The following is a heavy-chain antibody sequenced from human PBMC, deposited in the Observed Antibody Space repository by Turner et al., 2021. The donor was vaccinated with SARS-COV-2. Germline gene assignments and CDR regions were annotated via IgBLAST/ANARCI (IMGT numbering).Heavy chain of an antibody. CDR2: IIPLFGTA. Sequence: QVQLVQSGAEVKKPGSPVKVSCTATGGTFSSYAISWVRQAPGQGLEWMGGIIPLFGTANYARRFQGRVTITADKSTSTAFMELTSLTSDDTAVHYCAGGYYESSSFSFYYLYNMDVWGQGTTVTVS. D-gene: IGHD3-22*01. CDR1: GGTFSSYA. CDR3: AGGYYESSSFSFYYLYNMDV. J-gene: IGHJ6*02. V-gene: IGHV1-69*06.